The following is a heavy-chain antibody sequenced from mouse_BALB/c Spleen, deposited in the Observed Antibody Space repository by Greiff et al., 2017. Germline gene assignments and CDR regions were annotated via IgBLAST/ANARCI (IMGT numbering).Heavy chain of an antibody. V-gene: IGHV1S127*01. CDR1: GYTFTSYW. CDR2: IDPSESYT. D-gene: IGHD2-14*01. Sequence: QVHVKQSGAELVKPGASVKMSCKASGYTFTSYWMHWVKQRPGQGLEWIGVIDPSESYTSYNQKFKGKATLTVDTSSSTAYMQLSSLTSEDSAVYYCTRVYYRYDGFAYWGQGTLVTVSA. J-gene: IGHJ3*01. CDR3: TRVYYRYDGFAY.